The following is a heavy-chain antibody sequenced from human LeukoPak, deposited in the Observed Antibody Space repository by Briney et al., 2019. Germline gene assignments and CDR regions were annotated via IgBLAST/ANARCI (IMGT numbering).Heavy chain of an antibody. CDR2: INHSGST. D-gene: IGHD2-15*01. CDR1: GGSIGSSSYY. Sequence: TSETLSLTCTVSGGSIGSSSYYWGWIRQPPGKGLEWTGEINHSGSTNYNPSLKSRVTISVDTSKNQFSLKLSSVTAADTAVYYCARGLFGRDYSRQGCWFDPWGQGTLVTVSS. CDR3: ARGLFGRDYSRQGCWFDP. V-gene: IGHV4-39*07. J-gene: IGHJ5*02.